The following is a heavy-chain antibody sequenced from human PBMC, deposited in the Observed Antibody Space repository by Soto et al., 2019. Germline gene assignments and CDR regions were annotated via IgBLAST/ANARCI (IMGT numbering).Heavy chain of an antibody. V-gene: IGHV4-34*01. CDR3: ARGGVSGPYYYYGMDV. CDR2: INHSGST. J-gene: IGHJ6*02. CDR1: GGSFSGYY. D-gene: IGHD3-10*01. Sequence: SETLSLTCAVYGGSFSGYYWSWIRQPPGKGLEWIGEINHSGSTNYNPSLKSRVTISVDTSKNQFSLKLSSVTAADTAVYYCARGGVSGPYYYYGMDVWGQGTTVTVSS.